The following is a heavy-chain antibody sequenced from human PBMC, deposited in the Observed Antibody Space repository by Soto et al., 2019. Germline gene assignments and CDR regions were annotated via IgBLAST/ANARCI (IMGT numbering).Heavy chain of an antibody. Sequence: GGSLRLSCAASGFTFSSYAMSWVRQAPGKGLEWVSGISGSGGNTYYADSVKGRFTISRDNSKNTVYMQMNSLRAEDTAVYYCAKSHDFWSGYFLDNYFDHWGQGTLVTVSS. D-gene: IGHD3-3*01. CDR3: AKSHDFWSGYFLDNYFDH. J-gene: IGHJ4*02. V-gene: IGHV3-23*01. CDR1: GFTFSSYA. CDR2: ISGSGGNT.